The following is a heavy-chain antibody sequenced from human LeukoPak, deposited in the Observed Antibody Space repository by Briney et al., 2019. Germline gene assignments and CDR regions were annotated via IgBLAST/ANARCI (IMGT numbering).Heavy chain of an antibody. Sequence: GGSLRLSCAASGFTFSSYAMSWVRQAPGKGPEWVSAISGSGGSTYYADSVKGRFTISRDNSKNTLYLQMNSLRAEDTAVYYCARACIAAAGNYFDYWGQGTLVTVSS. J-gene: IGHJ4*02. CDR2: ISGSGGST. CDR1: GFTFSSYA. V-gene: IGHV3-23*01. CDR3: ARACIAAAGNYFDY. D-gene: IGHD6-13*01.